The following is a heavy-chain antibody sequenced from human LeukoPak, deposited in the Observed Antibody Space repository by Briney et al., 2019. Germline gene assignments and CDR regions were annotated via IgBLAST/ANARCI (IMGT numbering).Heavy chain of an antibody. V-gene: IGHV1-2*02. CDR1: GYTFTGYY. J-gene: IGHJ4*02. D-gene: IGHD3-3*02. CDR3: ASDSRVASPSLGY. Sequence: GASVKVSCKASGYTFTGYYLHWVRQAPGQGLEWMGWINPNTGGTNYAQEFQGRVTMTRDTSISTAYMELSRLRSDDTAVYYCASDSRVASPSLGYWGQGTLVTVSS. CDR2: INPNTGGT.